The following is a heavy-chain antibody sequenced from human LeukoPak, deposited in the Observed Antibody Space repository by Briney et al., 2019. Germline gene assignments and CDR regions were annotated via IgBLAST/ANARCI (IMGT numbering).Heavy chain of an antibody. CDR2: IIPIFGTA. CDR3: AKEMAERYFDY. D-gene: IGHD5-24*01. J-gene: IGHJ4*02. CDR1: GGTFSTYA. Sequence: SVKVSCKASGGTFSTYAISWVRQARGQGLEWMGGIIPIFGTANYAQKFQGRVTITADESTSTAYMELSSLRSEDTAMYYCAKEMAERYFDYWGQGTLVTVSS. V-gene: IGHV1-69*13.